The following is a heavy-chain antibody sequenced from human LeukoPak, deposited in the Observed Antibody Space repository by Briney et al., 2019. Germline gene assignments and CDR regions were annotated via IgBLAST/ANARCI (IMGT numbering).Heavy chain of an antibody. V-gene: IGHV3-66*01. Sequence: GGSLRLSCAASGFTVSSNYMSWVRQAPGKGLEWVSVIYSGGSTYYAGSVKGRFTISRDNSKNTLYLQMNSLRAEDTAVYYCARDHVVRGVISTMAFDIWGQGTMVTVSS. CDR2: IYSGGST. D-gene: IGHD3-10*01. CDR3: ARDHVVRGVISTMAFDI. CDR1: GFTVSSNY. J-gene: IGHJ3*02.